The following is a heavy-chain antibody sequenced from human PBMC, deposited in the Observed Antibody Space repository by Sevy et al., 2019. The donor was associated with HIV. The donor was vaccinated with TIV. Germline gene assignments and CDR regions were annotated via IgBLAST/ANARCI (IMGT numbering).Heavy chain of an antibody. V-gene: IGHV3-23*01. CDR3: AKAKESSPHIAAADY. J-gene: IGHJ4*02. Sequence: GGSLRLSCAASGFTFSSYAMSWVRQAPGKGLEWVSAISGSGGSTYCADSVKGRFTISRDNSKNTLYLQMNSLRAEDTAVYYCAKAKESSPHIAAADYWGQGTLVTVSS. D-gene: IGHD6-13*01. CDR2: ISGSGGST. CDR1: GFTFSSYA.